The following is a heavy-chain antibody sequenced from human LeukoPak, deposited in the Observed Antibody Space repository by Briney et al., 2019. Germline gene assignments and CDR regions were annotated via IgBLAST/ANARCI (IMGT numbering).Heavy chain of an antibody. V-gene: IGHV4-34*01. CDR3: ARGGSGYRTIWYYFDN. J-gene: IGHJ4*02. D-gene: IGHD5-12*01. Sequence: SETLSLTCAVHGGSFSGYYWNWIRQPPGKGLEWIGEVNHSGSTTYNPSLKSRVTISVDTSKKQFSLKLTSVTAADTAVYYCARGGSGYRTIWYYFDNWGRGTLVTVSS. CDR1: GGSFSGYY. CDR2: VNHSGST.